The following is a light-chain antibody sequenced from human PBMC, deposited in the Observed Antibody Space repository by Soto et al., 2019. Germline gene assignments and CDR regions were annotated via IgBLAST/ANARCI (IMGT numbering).Light chain of an antibody. J-gene: IGKJ4*01. CDR1: QSVSSSY. Sequence: TLSLSPGERATLSCRASQSVSSSYLAWYQQKPGQAPRLLIYGASSRATGIPDRLSGSGSGTDFTLTISRLEPEDFAVYYCQQYCSSPLTFGGGTKVEIK. V-gene: IGKV3-20*01. CDR3: QQYCSSPLT. CDR2: GAS.